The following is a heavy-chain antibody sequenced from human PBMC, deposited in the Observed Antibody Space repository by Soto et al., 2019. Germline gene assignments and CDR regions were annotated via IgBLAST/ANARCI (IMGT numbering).Heavy chain of an antibody. D-gene: IGHD2-2*01. CDR3: VKDGGYCSSSSCYAPRNHYFDS. Sequence: GGSLRLSCAASGFTFSDYYMSWIRQAPGKGLEWVSYISSSSSYTNYADSVKGRLTISRDNSKNSLFLQMNSLAAADTAVYYCVKDGGYCSSSSCYAPRNHYFDSWGQGTLVTVSS. CDR1: GFTFSDYY. CDR2: ISSSSSYT. J-gene: IGHJ4*02. V-gene: IGHV3-11*03.